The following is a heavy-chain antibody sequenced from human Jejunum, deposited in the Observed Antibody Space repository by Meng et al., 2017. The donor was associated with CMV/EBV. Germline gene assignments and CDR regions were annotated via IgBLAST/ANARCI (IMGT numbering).Heavy chain of an antibody. CDR2: VTPKVVGT. CDR1: FTDYY. D-gene: IGHD3-10*01. J-gene: IGHJ3*01. V-gene: IGHV1-2*02. CDR3: VREDYGSGTARDNGFDF. Sequence: FTDYYIHWVRQAPGQGLEWMGWVTPKVVGTSYAPQFQGRVTMPKNMSISTAYMELSGLRSDATAVYYCVREDYGSGTARDNGFDFWGQGTMVTVSS.